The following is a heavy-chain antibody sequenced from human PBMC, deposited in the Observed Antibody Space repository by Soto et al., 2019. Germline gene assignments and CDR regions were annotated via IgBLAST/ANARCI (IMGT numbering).Heavy chain of an antibody. CDR1: GGSISSSSYY. CDR3: ARHRNYYYYGMDV. CDR2: IYYSGST. Sequence: SETLSLTCTVSGGSISSSSYYWGWIRQPPGKGLEWIGSIYYSGSTYHNPSLKSRVTISVDTSKNQFSLNLSSVTAADTAVYYCARHRNYYYYGMDVWGQGTTVTVSS. V-gene: IGHV4-39*01. J-gene: IGHJ6*02.